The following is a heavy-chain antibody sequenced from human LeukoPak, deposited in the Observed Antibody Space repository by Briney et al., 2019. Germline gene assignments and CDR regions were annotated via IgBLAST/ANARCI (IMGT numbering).Heavy chain of an antibody. CDR1: GGSVSSGSYY. CDR3: ARSYDFWGAYDY. D-gene: IGHD3-3*01. CDR2: INHRGST. J-gene: IGHJ4*02. Sequence: PSETLSLTCTVSGGSVSSGSYYWSWIRQPPGKGLEWIGEINHRGSTNHNPSLNGRVTMSVDTSKNQFSLRLSSVTAADTAVYYCARSYDFWGAYDYWGQGTLVTVSS. V-gene: IGHV4-61*01.